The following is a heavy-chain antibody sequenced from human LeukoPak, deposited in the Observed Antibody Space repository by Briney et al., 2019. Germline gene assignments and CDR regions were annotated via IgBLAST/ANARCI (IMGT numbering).Heavy chain of an antibody. V-gene: IGHV1-46*01. J-gene: IGHJ4*02. D-gene: IGHD1-26*01. CDR2: INPSGGST. Sequence: ASVKVSCKASGYTFTNYYMHWVRQPPGQGLEWMGIINPSGGSTSYAQKFQGRVTMTRDMSTSTVYMELSSLRSEDTAVYYCARDPSGSYPYFDYWGQGTLVTVSS. CDR3: ARDPSGSYPYFDY. CDR1: GYTFTNYY.